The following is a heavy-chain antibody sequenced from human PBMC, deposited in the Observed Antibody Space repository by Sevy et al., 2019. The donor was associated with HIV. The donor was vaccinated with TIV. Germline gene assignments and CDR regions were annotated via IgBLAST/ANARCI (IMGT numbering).Heavy chain of an antibody. D-gene: IGHD6-13*01. CDR2: IYSGGST. V-gene: IGHV3-53*01. J-gene: IGHJ4*02. Sequence: GGSLRLSCAASGFTVSSNYMSWVRQAPGKGLEWVSVIYSGGSTYYADSVKGRFTISRDNSKNTRYLQMNSLRAEDTAVYYCASLLAAADAFDYWGQGTLVTVSS. CDR1: GFTVSSNY. CDR3: ASLLAAADAFDY.